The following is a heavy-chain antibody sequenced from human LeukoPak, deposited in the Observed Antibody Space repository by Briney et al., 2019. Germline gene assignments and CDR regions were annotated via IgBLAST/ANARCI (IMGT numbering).Heavy chain of an antibody. CDR1: GFTLSSNW. CDR2: FYSDGGRT. J-gene: IGHJ3*02. V-gene: IGHV3-74*01. Sequence: GGSLRLSCAGSGFTLSSNWMHWIRQAPGKGLVWVARFYSDGGRTNYADSVKGRFTISGDNAKNTQYLQMSSLRAEDTAVYYCARSGRGGAFDIWGQGTMVTVSS. CDR3: ARSGRGGAFDI. D-gene: IGHD1-26*01.